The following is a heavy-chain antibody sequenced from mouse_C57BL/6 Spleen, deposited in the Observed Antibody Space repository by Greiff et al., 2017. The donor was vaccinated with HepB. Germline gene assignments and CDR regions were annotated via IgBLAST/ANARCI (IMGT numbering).Heavy chain of an antibody. J-gene: IGHJ4*01. CDR1: GYSFTDYN. CDR3: AREEITTVGAMDY. D-gene: IGHD1-1*01. V-gene: IGHV1-39*01. CDR2: INPNYGTT. Sequence: VHVKQSGPELVKPGASVKISCKASGYSFTDYNMNWVKQSNGKSLEWIGVINPNYGTTSYNQKFKGKATLTVDQSSSTAYMQLNSLTSEDSAVYYCAREEITTVGAMDYWGQGTSVTVSS.